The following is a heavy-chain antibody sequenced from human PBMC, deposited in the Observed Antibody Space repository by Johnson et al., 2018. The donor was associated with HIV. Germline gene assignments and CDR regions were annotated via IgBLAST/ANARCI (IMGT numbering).Heavy chain of an antibody. CDR2: IKSKTDGGTT. J-gene: IGHJ3*02. V-gene: IGHV3-15*01. Sequence: VQLVESGGGLVKPGGSLRLSCAASGFTFNNAWMNWVRQAPGKGLEWVGRIKSKTDGGTTDYAAPVQGRFTISRDDSKNTLYLQRSSLKTEDAAGYYWATGTTGTTTGADAFDIGGQGTMVTVSS. CDR1: GFTFNNAW. D-gene: IGHD1-1*01. CDR3: ATGTTGTTTGADAFDI.